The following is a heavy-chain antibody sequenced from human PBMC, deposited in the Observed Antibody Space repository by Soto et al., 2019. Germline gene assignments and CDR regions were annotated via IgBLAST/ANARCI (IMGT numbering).Heavy chain of an antibody. J-gene: IGHJ3*02. CDR2: MYYSGST. CDR3: ARGGYSGYVFIAFDI. CDR1: GGSISSGGYY. V-gene: IGHV4-31*03. D-gene: IGHD5-12*01. Sequence: PSETLSLTCTVSGGSISSGGYYWSWIRQHPGKGLEWIGYMYYSGSTYYNPSLKSRVTISRDTSKNQFSLKPSSVTAADTAVYYCARGGYSGYVFIAFDIWGQGTMVTVS.